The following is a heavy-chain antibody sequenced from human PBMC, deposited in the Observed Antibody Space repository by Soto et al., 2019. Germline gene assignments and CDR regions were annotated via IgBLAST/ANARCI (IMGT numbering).Heavy chain of an antibody. V-gene: IGHV4-30-4*01. J-gene: IGHJ5*02. CDR3: ARDTYSGYDFGL. CDR1: GASVAGGSYY. Sequence: QVQLRESGPGLVKPSQTLSLTCSVSGASVAGGSYYWSWVRQPPGKGLEWIGYIPSRGRPFYNPSLTSRGTISADTSKNQLSLHLLSVTAADTAVYYCARDTYSGYDFGLWGQGTLVTVSS. D-gene: IGHD5-12*01. CDR2: IPSRGRP.